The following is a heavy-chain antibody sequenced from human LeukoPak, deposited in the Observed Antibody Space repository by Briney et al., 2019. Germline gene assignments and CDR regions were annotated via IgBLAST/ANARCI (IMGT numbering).Heavy chain of an antibody. CDR2: INPSGGST. Sequence: ASVKVSCKASGYTFTKYGISWVRQAPGQGLEWMGIINPSGGSTSYAQKFQGRVTMTRDTSTSTVYMELSSLRSEDTAVYYCARDGSSSIPYWGQGTLVTVSS. D-gene: IGHD6-6*01. V-gene: IGHV1-46*01. J-gene: IGHJ4*02. CDR1: GYTFTKYG. CDR3: ARDGSSSIPY.